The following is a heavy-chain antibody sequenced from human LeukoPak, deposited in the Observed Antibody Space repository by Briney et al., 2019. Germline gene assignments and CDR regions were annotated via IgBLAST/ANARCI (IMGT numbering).Heavy chain of an antibody. J-gene: IGHJ4*02. D-gene: IGHD4-23*01. CDR1: GGSISSSSYY. V-gene: IGHV4-39*07. Sequence: SETLSLTCTVSGGSISSSSYYWGWIRQPPGKGLEWIGSIYYSGSTYYNPSLKSRVTISVDTSKNQFSLKLSSVTAADTAVYYCARVGYGGGGLFDYWGQGTLVTVSS. CDR3: ARVGYGGGGLFDY. CDR2: IYYSGST.